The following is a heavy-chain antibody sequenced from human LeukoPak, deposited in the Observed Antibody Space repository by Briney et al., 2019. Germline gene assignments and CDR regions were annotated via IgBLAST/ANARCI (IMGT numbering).Heavy chain of an antibody. CDR2: ITGYSEST. CDR3: AKYRSGYLYYFDS. CDR1: GFTFSNYA. Sequence: GGSLRLSCAASGFTFSNYAMSWVRQAPGKGLEWVSIITGYSESTYYADSVKGRFTTSRDNSQNTLYLQMNSLRVEDTAIYYCAKYRSGYLYYFDSWGRGTLVTVSS. J-gene: IGHJ4*02. D-gene: IGHD3-22*01. V-gene: IGHV3-23*01.